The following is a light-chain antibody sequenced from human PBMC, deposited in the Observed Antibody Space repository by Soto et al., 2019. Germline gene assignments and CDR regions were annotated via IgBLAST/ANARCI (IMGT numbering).Light chain of an antibody. Sequence: EIVMTQSPVTLSLSPGERTTLSCRASQSVSSKFSSWHQQKPGQAPRLLRYGASTRATGIPARFSGSGSGTDFTLTISSLQPEDFAVYYCQQDYNLSLTFGGGTKVEIK. CDR3: QQDYNLSLT. CDR1: QSVSSKF. V-gene: IGKV3D-7*01. CDR2: GAS. J-gene: IGKJ4*01.